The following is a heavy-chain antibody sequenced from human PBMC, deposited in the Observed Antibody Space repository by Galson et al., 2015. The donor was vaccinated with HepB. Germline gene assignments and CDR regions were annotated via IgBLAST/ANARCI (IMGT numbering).Heavy chain of an antibody. V-gene: IGHV3-74*01. D-gene: IGHD3-10*01. CDR2: INRDGSRT. J-gene: IGHJ3*02. CDR1: GLTHSSHW. Sequence: LRLSCAAFGLTHSSHWIHWVRQAPGKGLEWVSRINRDGSRTNYAHSVKARFTIVRDNAKNNLYLQMNSMRTEDTAVYYCARPRRNYYDAFDICGQGTMVTVSS. CDR3: ARPRRNYYDAFDI.